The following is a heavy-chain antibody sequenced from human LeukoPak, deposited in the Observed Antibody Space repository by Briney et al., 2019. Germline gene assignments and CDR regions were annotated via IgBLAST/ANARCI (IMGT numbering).Heavy chain of an antibody. CDR3: ARETYYYGSGIHPYYFDY. CDR2: IYSGGST. D-gene: IGHD3-10*01. CDR1: GFTVSSNY. V-gene: IGHV3-53*01. Sequence: GGSLRLSCAASGFTVSSNYMSWVRQAPGKGLEWVSAIYSGGSTYYADSVKGRFTISRDNSKNTLYLQMNSLRAEDTAVYYCARETYYYGSGIHPYYFDYWGQGTLVTVSS. J-gene: IGHJ4*02.